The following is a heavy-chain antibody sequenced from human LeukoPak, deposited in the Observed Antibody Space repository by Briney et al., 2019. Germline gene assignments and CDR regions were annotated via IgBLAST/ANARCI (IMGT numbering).Heavy chain of an antibody. CDR3: ARGQSYYEAFDI. CDR1: GFTVSSDY. D-gene: IGHD1-26*01. V-gene: IGHV3-53*03. Sequence: GGPLRLSCAASGFTVSSDYMSWVRQPPGKGLEWVSVIYSGGSTNYADSVKGRFTISRDNSKNTLHLRMNSLRVEDTAVYYCARGQSYYEAFDICGDEPMVTVSS. J-gene: IGHJ3*02. CDR2: IYSGGST.